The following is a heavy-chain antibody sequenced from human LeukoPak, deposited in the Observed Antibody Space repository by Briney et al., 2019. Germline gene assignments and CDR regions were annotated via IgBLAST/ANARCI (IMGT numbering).Heavy chain of an antibody. D-gene: IGHD3-10*01. J-gene: IGHJ4*02. CDR2: ISWNSGSI. CDR3: ARDLEFDYYGSGSYLDY. V-gene: IGHV3-9*01. CDR1: GFTFDDYA. Sequence: GGSLRLSCAASGFTFDDYAMHWVRQAPGKGLEWVSGISWNSGSIGYADSVKGRFTISRDNAKNSLYLQMNSLRAEDTAVYYCARDLEFDYYGSGSYLDYWGQGALVTVSS.